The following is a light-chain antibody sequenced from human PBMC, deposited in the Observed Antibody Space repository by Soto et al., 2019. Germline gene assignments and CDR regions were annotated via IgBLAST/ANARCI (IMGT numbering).Light chain of an antibody. CDR1: QSVSSSY. CDR3: QQYNNWPPSIT. CDR2: GAS. Sequence: EIVLTQSPGTLSLCPGERGTLSSTPAQSVSSSYLAWYQQKPGQAPRLLIYGASSRATGIPDRFSGSGSGTDFTLTISRLEPEDFAVYYCQQYNNWPPSITFGQGTRLEIK. J-gene: IGKJ5*01. V-gene: IGKV3-20*01.